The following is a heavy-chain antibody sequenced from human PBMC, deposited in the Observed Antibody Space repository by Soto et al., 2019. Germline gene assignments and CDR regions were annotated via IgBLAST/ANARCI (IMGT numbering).Heavy chain of an antibody. CDR2: IYYSGST. V-gene: IGHV4-31*03. D-gene: IGHD3-10*01. J-gene: IGHJ6*02. CDR3: ARDRITMVRGVKYYYGMDV. CDR1: GGSISSGGYY. Sequence: SETLSLTCTVSGGSISSGGYYWSWIRQHPGKGLEWIGYIYYSGSTYYNPSLKSRVTISVDTSKNQFSLKLSSVTAADTAVYYCARDRITMVRGVKYYYGMDVWGQGTTVTVSS.